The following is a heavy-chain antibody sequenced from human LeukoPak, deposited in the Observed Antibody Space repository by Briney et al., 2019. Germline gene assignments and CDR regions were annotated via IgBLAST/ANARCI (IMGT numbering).Heavy chain of an antibody. V-gene: IGHV3-7*01. CDR1: GFTLSISW. D-gene: IGHD1-26*01. CDR3: ARDAGWGYYDL. CDR2: IDKHGSGK. J-gene: IGHJ4*02. Sequence: GGSLRLSCVASGFTLSISWVTWVRRAPGKGLEWVANIDKHGSGKYYVDSVKGRFAISRDYASNSVFLQMDSLRAEDTSVYYCARDAGWGYYDLWGQGTPVTVSS.